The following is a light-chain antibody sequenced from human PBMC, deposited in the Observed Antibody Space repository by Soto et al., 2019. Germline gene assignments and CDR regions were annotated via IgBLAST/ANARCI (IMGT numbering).Light chain of an antibody. V-gene: IGKV3-20*01. CDR3: QHYDSLPIT. CDR2: GAS. Sequence: EIVLTQSPGTLSLSPAERGTLSCRASQSVSSSYLAWYQQKPGQPPRLLIYGASSRATGIPDRFSGSGSGTDFTLTISRLEPEDFAVFYCQHYDSLPITFGQGTRLEI. CDR1: QSVSSSY. J-gene: IGKJ5*01.